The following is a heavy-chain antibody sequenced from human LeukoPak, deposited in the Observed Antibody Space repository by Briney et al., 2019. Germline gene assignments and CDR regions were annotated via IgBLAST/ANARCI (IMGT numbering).Heavy chain of an antibody. CDR1: GHSTTRGYY. V-gene: IGHV4-38-2*01. CDR3: ARVLPVPYLLDS. CDR2: FFQSEKS. D-gene: IGHD2/OR15-2a*01. J-gene: IGHJ4*02. Sequence: SETLSLTCAISGHSTTRGYYWAWFRQSPGKGLEWIATFFQSEKSFYDASLKSRVIMSLDTSKSQFSLNLTSVTAADTAVYYCARVLPVPYLLDSWGQGTHVTVSS.